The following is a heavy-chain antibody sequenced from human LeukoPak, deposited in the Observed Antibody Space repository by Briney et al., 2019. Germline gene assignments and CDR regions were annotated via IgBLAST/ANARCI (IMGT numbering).Heavy chain of an antibody. CDR2: ISGSGAST. V-gene: IGHV3-23*01. D-gene: IGHD1-26*01. CDR3: AKARGIRYYYGMDV. J-gene: IGHJ6*02. Sequence: PGGSLSLSCVASGFTFSSYALNWVRQTPGKGLEWVSTISGSGASTYYADAVRGRLTISRDNSRNTLQLQMNSLRAEDTAVYYCAKARGIRYYYGMDVWGQGTTVTVSS. CDR1: GFTFSSYA.